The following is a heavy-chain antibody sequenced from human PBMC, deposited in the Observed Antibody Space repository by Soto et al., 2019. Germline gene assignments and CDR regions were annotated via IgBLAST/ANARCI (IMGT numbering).Heavy chain of an antibody. CDR2: ITTYNGNT. CDR3: ARALTGYGMDV. V-gene: IGHV1-18*01. Sequence: QVQLVQSGVEGREPGASVKVSCKAVRYIFTNYGVSWVRQAPGQGLEWMGWITTYNGNTEYAQKFQGRVTMTTDASTSTAYMELGSLRSDDTAIYYCARALTGYGMDVWGQGTTVTVSS. J-gene: IGHJ6*02. CDR1: RYIFTNYG.